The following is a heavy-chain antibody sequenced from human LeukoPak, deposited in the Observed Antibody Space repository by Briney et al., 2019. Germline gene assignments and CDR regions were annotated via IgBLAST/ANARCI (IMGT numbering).Heavy chain of an antibody. Sequence: GGSLRLSCEASFLTFSAYGMHWVRQAPGKGLEWVAFISSDETDRYYADSVKGRFFISRDNSKKTLFLQMDSLRLEDTAVYYCARGAKWAYYFDYWGQGTLVTVSS. CDR3: ARGAKWAYYFDY. J-gene: IGHJ4*02. V-gene: IGHV3-30*03. CDR2: ISSDETDR. D-gene: IGHD1-26*01. CDR1: FLTFSAYG.